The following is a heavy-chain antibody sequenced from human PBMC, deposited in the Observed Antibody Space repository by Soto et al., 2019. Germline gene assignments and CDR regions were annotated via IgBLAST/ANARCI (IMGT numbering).Heavy chain of an antibody. CDR1: GFIFSSYG. CDR3: AKVATVVMGATGRNYGMDV. D-gene: IGHD2-15*01. J-gene: IGHJ6*02. Sequence: QVQLVESGGGVVQPGMSLRLSCAGSGFIFSSYGMHWVRQAPGKGLEWLAVISYDGRNKYYAETVKGRFTISRDNSRNTVDLQMNSLRAEDTAVYFCAKVATVVMGATGRNYGMDVWGQGTTVTVSS. V-gene: IGHV3-30*18. CDR2: ISYDGRNK.